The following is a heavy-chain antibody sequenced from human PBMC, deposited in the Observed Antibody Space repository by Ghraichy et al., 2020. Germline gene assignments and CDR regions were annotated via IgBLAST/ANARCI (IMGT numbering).Heavy chain of an antibody. D-gene: IGHD3-22*01. CDR1: GGTFSSYA. V-gene: IGHV1-69*13. Sequence: TVKVSCKASGGTFSSYAISWVRQAPGQGLEWMGGIIPIFGTANYAQKFQGRVTITADESTSTAYMELSSLRSEDTAVYYCARSPLPIDSSGYQEGGQLHWGQGTLVTVSS. CDR2: IIPIFGTA. CDR3: ARSPLPIDSSGYQEGGQLH. J-gene: IGHJ4*02.